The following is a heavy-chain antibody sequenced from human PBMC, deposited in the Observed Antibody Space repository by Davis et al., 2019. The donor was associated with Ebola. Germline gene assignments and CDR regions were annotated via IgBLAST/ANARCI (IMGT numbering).Heavy chain of an antibody. CDR2: IYPGDSAT. D-gene: IGHD4-17*01. V-gene: IGHV5-51*01. CDR3: ARHAAGDYAIFDY. CDR1: GYSFTNYW. Sequence: KVSCKGSGYSFTNYWIAWVRQMPGKRLEWLGIIYPGDSATRYSPSFLDQVTISVDKSISTAYLQWSSLKASDSAMYYCARHAAGDYAIFDYWGQGTLVTVSS. J-gene: IGHJ4*02.